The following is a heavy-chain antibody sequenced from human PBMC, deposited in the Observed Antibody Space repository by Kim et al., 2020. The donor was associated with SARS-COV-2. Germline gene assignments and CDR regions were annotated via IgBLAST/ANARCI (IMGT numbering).Heavy chain of an antibody. V-gene: IGHV5-10-1*01. CDR3: ARRSSSSFAKDV. CDR1: GYSFTSYW. D-gene: IGHD6-13*01. J-gene: IGHJ6*02. CDR2: IDPSDSYT. Sequence: GESLKISCKGSGYSFTSYWISWVRQMPGKGLEWMGRIDPSDSYTNYSPSFQGHVTISADKSISTAYLQWSSLKASDTAMSYCARRSSSSFAKDVWGQGTTVTVSS.